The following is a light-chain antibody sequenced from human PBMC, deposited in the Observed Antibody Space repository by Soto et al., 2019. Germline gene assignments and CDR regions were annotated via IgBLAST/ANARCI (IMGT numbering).Light chain of an antibody. Sequence: DIQMTQSPSSLSASVGDRVTITCQASQDINKYINWYQQKPGKAPKVLIYDASNSETWVPSRFSGSGSGTDFTFTISSLQPEDFATYYCQQYDNVLFTSTFGQGTKVEMK. J-gene: IGKJ2*01. CDR3: QQYDNVLFTST. CDR2: DAS. CDR1: QDINKY. V-gene: IGKV1-33*01.